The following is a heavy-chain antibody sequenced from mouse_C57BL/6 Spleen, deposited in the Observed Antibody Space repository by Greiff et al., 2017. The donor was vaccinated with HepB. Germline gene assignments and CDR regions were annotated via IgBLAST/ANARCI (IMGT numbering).Heavy chain of an antibody. V-gene: IGHV1-55*01. Sequence: VQLQQPGAELVKPGASVKMSCKASGYTFTSYWITWVKQRPGQGLEWIGDIYPGSGSTNYNEKFKSKATLTVDTSSSTAYMQLSSLTSEDSAVYDCARPDSSGYVGFAYWGQGTLVTVSA. CDR1: GYTFTSYW. CDR2: IYPGSGST. J-gene: IGHJ3*01. D-gene: IGHD3-2*02. CDR3: ARPDSSGYVGFAY.